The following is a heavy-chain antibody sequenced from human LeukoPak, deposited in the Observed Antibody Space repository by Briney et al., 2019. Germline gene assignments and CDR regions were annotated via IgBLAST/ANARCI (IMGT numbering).Heavy chain of an antibody. J-gene: IGHJ4*01. CDR3: ARGAGAFDY. V-gene: IGHV4-59*01. CDR1: GVSISPYY. D-gene: IGHD6-19*01. Sequence: PSETLSLTCTVSGVSISPYYWSWIRQPPGKGLEWIGYIYYSGSTTYNPPLKSPVTISVDTSRNQFSLKLRSVTAADTAVYYCARGAGAFDYWGHGTLVTVSS. CDR2: IYYSGST.